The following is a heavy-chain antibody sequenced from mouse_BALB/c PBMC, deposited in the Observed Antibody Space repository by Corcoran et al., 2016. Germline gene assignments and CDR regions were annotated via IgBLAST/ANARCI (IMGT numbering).Heavy chain of an antibody. Sequence: QIQLVQSGPELKKPGETVKISCKASGYIFTNYGMNWVKQAPGKGLKWMGWINTYTGEPTYADDFKGRFAFSLETSASTAYLQINNLKNEDMATYFCARWLLRYYAMDYWGQGTSVTVSS. CDR1: GYIFTNYG. CDR3: ARWLLRYYAMDY. V-gene: IGHV9-1*02. CDR2: INTYTGEP. D-gene: IGHD2-3*01. J-gene: IGHJ4*01.